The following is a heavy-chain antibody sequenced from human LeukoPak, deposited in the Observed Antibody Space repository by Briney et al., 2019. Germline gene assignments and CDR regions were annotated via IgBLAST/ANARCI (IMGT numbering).Heavy chain of an antibody. CDR3: ARDGAGVGDYYDSSGYPRDAFDI. CDR1: GFTFSSYG. CDR2: IWYDGSNK. Sequence: GGSLRLSCAASGFTFSSYGMHWVRQAPGKGLEWVAVIWYDGSNKYYADSVKGRFTISRDNSKNTLYLQMNSLRAEDTAVYYCARDGAGVGDYYDSSGYPRDAFDIWGQGTMIIVSS. V-gene: IGHV3-33*01. D-gene: IGHD3-22*01. J-gene: IGHJ3*02.